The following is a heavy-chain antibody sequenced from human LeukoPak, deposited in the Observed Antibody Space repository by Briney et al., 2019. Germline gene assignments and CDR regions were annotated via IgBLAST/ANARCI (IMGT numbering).Heavy chain of an antibody. J-gene: IGHJ4*02. CDR3: ARKIYDFWSGYPFDY. D-gene: IGHD3-3*01. CDR2: IKQDGSEK. Sequence: GGSLRLSCVASGFTFSDYYMDWVRQAPGKGLEWVANIKQDGSEKYYVDSVKGRFTISRDNAKNSLYLQMNSLRAEDTAVYYCARKIYDFWSGYPFDYWGQGTLVTVSS. V-gene: IGHV3-7*03. CDR1: GFTFSDYY.